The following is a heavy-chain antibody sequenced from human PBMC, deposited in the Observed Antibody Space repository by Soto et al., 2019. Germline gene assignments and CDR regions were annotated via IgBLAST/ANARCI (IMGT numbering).Heavy chain of an antibody. CDR2: IRSKPDGGTI. V-gene: IGHV3-15*01. CDR1: GFTFSNDW. D-gene: IGHD2-2*01. J-gene: IGHJ4*02. Sequence: EVQLVESGGGLVKPGGSLRLSCAASGFTFSNDWMSWVRQAPGKGLEWVGRIRSKPDGGTIDYAAPVKGRFTISRDDSKNTLYLQMNSLNTEDTAVYYCTTDRSFSSFHYWGQGTLVTVSS. CDR3: TTDRSFSSFHY.